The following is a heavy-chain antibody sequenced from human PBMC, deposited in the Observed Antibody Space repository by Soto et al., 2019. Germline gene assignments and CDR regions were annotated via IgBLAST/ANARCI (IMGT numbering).Heavy chain of an antibody. Sequence: PGGSLRLSCAASGFTFSSYAMSWVRQAPGKGLEWVSAISGSGGSTYYADSVKGRFTISRDNSKNTLYLQMNSLRAEDTAVYYCAKDRPLDFWSGPRTPLGYWGQGTLVTVSS. J-gene: IGHJ4*02. CDR1: GFTFSSYA. CDR3: AKDRPLDFWSGPRTPLGY. V-gene: IGHV3-23*01. D-gene: IGHD3-3*01. CDR2: ISGSGGST.